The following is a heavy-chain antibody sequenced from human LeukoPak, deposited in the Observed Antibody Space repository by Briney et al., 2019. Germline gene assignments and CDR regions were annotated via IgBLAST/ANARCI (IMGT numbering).Heavy chain of an antibody. CDR1: GFTFSSYA. CDR3: AKDNDPELLFPFDY. CDR2: ISSSSSTI. Sequence: GGSLRLSCAASGFTFSSYAMSWVRQAPGKGLEWVSYISSSSSTIYYADSVKGRFTISRDNAENSLYLQMNSLRAEDTAVYYCAKDNDPELLFPFDYWGQGTLVTVSS. D-gene: IGHD1-26*01. J-gene: IGHJ4*02. V-gene: IGHV3-48*04.